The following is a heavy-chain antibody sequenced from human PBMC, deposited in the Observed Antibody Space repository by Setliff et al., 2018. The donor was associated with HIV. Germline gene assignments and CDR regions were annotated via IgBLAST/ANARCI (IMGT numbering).Heavy chain of an antibody. Sequence: ASVKVSCKASGYTFTSYYMHWVRQAPGQGLEWMGIINPSGGSTSYAQKFQGRVNMTRDTSTDTAYVELRSLRFDDTALYYCVRGYYYDKTGYGTFDIWGQGTVGTVS. V-gene: IGHV1-46*01. D-gene: IGHD3-22*01. CDR3: VRGYYYDKTGYGTFDI. CDR2: INPSGGST. J-gene: IGHJ3*02. CDR1: GYTFTSYY.